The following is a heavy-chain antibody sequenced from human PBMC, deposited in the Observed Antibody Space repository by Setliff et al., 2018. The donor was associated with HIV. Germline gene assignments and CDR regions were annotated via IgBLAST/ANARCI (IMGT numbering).Heavy chain of an antibody. Sequence: GGSLRLSCLASGFTFSTYSMNWIRQTPEKGREWISYISSSSSTIYYADSVKGRFTISRHNAKNSVYLDMEGLRADDTAVYYCERGPPSGTTPRNNWFDPWGQGTLVTVSS. CDR1: GFTFSTYS. J-gene: IGHJ5*02. D-gene: IGHD1-1*01. CDR3: ERGPPSGTTPRNNWFDP. CDR2: ISSSSSTI. V-gene: IGHV3-48*01.